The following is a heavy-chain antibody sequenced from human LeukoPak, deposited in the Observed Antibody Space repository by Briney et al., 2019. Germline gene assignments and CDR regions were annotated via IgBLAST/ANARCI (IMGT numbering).Heavy chain of an antibody. CDR2: IYYSGST. J-gene: IGHJ2*01. D-gene: IGHD6-19*01. V-gene: IGHV4-59*01. CDR1: GGSISSYY. CDR3: ARDKVAGTNWYFDL. Sequence: PSETLSLTCTVSGGSISSYYWSWIRQPPGKGLEWIEYIYYSGSTNYNPSLKSRVTISVDTSKNQFSLKLSSVTAADTAVYYCARDKVAGTNWYFDLWGRGTLVTVSS.